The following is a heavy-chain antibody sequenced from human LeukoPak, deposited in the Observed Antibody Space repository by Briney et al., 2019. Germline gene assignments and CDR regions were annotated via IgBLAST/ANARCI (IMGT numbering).Heavy chain of an antibody. Sequence: NHGESLKISCKGSGYSFTSYWIGWVRHMPGKGLEWMGIIYPGDSDTRYSPSFQGQVTISADKSISTAYLQWSSLKASDTAMYYCARLLTPQTVDTGPWGQGTLVTVSS. CDR2: IYPGDSDT. CDR1: GYSFTSYW. D-gene: IGHD5-18*01. V-gene: IGHV5-51*01. J-gene: IGHJ5*02. CDR3: ARLLTPQTVDTGP.